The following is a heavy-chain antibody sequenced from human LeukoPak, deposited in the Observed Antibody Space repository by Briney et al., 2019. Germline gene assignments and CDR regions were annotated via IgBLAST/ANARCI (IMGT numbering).Heavy chain of an antibody. CDR1: GYTFTGYY. J-gene: IGHJ4*02. D-gene: IGHD5-18*01. CDR2: INPNSGGT. Sequence: ASVKVSCKASGYTFTGYYMHWVRQAPGQGLEWMGWINPNSGGTNYAQKFQGRVTMTRDTSISTAYMELSRLRSDDTAVYCCASRGYSYGYYFDYWGQGTLVTVSS. CDR3: ASRGYSYGYYFDY. V-gene: IGHV1-2*02.